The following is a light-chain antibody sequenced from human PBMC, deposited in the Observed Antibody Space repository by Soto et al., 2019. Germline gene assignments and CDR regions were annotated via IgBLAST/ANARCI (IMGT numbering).Light chain of an antibody. CDR1: QSVSSY. Sequence: EIVLTQSPATLSLSPGERATLSCRASQSVSSYLAWYQQKPGQAPRLLIDDASNRATGIPARFSGSGSGTDFTLTISSLEPEDCAVYYCQHRSNWPPWTVGQGTKVEIK. CDR3: QHRSNWPPWT. CDR2: DAS. J-gene: IGKJ1*01. V-gene: IGKV3-11*01.